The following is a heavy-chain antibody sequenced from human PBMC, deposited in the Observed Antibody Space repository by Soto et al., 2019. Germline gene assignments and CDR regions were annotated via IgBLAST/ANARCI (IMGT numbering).Heavy chain of an antibody. CDR1: GGSISSYY. CDR3: ARDSRYCSSTSCYKDYYYGMDV. Sequence: SETLSLTCTVSGGSISSYYWSWIRQPPGKGLEWIGYIYYSGSTNYNPSLTSRVTISVDTSKNQFSLKLSSVTAADTAVYYCARDSRYCSSTSCYKDYYYGMDVWGQGTTVTVSS. J-gene: IGHJ6*02. V-gene: IGHV4-59*01. D-gene: IGHD2-2*02. CDR2: IYYSGST.